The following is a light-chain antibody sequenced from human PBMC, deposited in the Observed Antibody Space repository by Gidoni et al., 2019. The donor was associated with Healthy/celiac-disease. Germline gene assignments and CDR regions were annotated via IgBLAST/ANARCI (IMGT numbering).Light chain of an antibody. CDR3: QQYNSYPYT. CDR2: KAS. CDR1: QSIRSW. J-gene: IGKJ2*01. Sequence: DIQMTQSPSTLSASVGDRVTITCRTSQSIRSWLDWYQQKTGKAPKLLIYKASSLESGVPSRFSGSGSRTEFTLTISSLQPDDFATYYCQQYNSYPYTFGQGTKLEIK. V-gene: IGKV1-5*03.